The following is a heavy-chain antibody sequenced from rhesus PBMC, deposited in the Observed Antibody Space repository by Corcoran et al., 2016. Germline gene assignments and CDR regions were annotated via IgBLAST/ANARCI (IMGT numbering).Heavy chain of an antibody. D-gene: IGHD3-34*01. J-gene: IGHJ2*01. V-gene: IGHV4S7*01. CDR3: ARKAGVIKGTYFDI. CDR1: GGSISSGYG. CDR2: IYGIIGST. Sequence: QVQLQESGPGLVKPSETLSLTCAVSGGSISSGYGWSWIRQPPGKGLEWIGHIYGIIGSTYDNPPRKSRVTISKDTSKNQFSLKLSSVTAADTAVYYCARKAGVIKGTYFDIWGPGTPITISS.